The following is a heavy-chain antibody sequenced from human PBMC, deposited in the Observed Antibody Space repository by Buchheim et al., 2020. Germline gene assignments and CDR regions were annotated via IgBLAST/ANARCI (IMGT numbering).Heavy chain of an antibody. CDR3: AGGVVDTAMGGVDY. D-gene: IGHD5-18*01. CDR1: GFTFSSYG. V-gene: IGHV3-33*01. Sequence: QVQLVESGGGVVQPGRSLRLPCAASGFTFSSYGMHWVRQAPGKGLEWVAVIWYDGSNKYYADSVKGRFTIPRDNSKNTLYLQMNSLRAEDTAVYYCAGGVVDTAMGGVDYWGQGTL. J-gene: IGHJ4*02. CDR2: IWYDGSNK.